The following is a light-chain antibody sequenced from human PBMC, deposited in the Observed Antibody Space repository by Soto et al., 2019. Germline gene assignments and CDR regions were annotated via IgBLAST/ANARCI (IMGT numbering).Light chain of an antibody. J-gene: IGKJ4*01. CDR3: LQSYSSPLT. Sequence: DIQMTQSPSSLSASVGDRVTITCRASHTIIRYLSWYQQKPGRAPKLLIYAASNLNSGVPSRFSGSGSGTDFSLTISTLQTEDFATYYCLQSYSSPLTFGGGTRVEIK. CDR2: AAS. V-gene: IGKV1-39*01. CDR1: HTIIRY.